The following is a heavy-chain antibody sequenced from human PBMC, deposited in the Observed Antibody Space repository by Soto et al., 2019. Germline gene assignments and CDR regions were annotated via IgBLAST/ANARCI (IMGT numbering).Heavy chain of an antibody. J-gene: IGHJ5*02. V-gene: IGHV4-61*01. CDR3: ARVGDDYGDYFYDQ. Sequence: PSETLSLTCSVSGDSVSSGIYYWSWIRQPPGRRLEWIGYVYYSGTTNYNPSLKSRVTISIDTSKNQFSLKLSSVTAADTAVYFCARVGDDYGDYFYDQWGQGMLVTVSS. D-gene: IGHD4-17*01. CDR2: VYYSGTT. CDR1: GDSVSSGIYY.